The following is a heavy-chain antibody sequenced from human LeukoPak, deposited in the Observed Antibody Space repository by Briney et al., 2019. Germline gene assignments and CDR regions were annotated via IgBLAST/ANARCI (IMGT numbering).Heavy chain of an antibody. CDR1: GFTFISYS. D-gene: IGHD3-10*02. CDR3: AELGITMIGGV. CDR2: ISSSSSYI. J-gene: IGHJ6*04. Sequence: TGGSLRLSCAASGFTFISYSMNWVRQAPGKGLEWVSSISSSSSYIYYADSVKGRFTISRDNAKNSLYLQMNSLRAEDTAVYYCAELGITMIGGVWGKGTTAIISS. V-gene: IGHV3-21*01.